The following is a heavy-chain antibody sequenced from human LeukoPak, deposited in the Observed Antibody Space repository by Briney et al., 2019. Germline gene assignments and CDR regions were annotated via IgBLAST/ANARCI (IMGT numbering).Heavy chain of an antibody. D-gene: IGHD6-6*01. CDR3: ARYSSSSCDAFDI. J-gene: IGHJ3*02. CDR2: ISYSGST. Sequence: SETLSLTCTVSGDSITSSSSYYWGWIRQPPEKGLEWIGTISYSGSTYYNPSLKSRVTISVDTSKDHFSLKLSSVTAADTAVYYCARYSSSSCDAFDIWGQGTMVTVSS. CDR1: GDSITSSSSYY. V-gene: IGHV4-39*07.